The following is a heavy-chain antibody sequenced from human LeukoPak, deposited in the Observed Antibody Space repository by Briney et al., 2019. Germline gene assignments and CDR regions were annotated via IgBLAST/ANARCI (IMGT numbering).Heavy chain of an antibody. CDR1: GYTFTGYY. Sequence: ASVKVSCKASGYTFTGYYMHWVRQVPGQGLEWMGWIKPNSGGTKYAQKFQGRATMTRDTSITTAYMELSRLRSDDTAVYYCARAGHYDFNWFDPWGQGALVSVSS. V-gene: IGHV1-2*02. CDR3: ARAGHYDFNWFDP. D-gene: IGHD2/OR15-2a*01. J-gene: IGHJ5*02. CDR2: IKPNSGGT.